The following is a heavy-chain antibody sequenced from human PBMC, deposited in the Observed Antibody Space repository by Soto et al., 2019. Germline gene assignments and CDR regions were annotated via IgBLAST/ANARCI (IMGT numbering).Heavy chain of an antibody. Sequence: QVQLVESGGGVVQPGRSLRLSCAASGFTFSSYGMHWVRQAPGKGLEWVAVICYGGSNEYYADSVKGRLTISRDNSKNTLYLQMNGLRAEDTAVYYCARDRGSIGEFCHFDYWAQGTLVTVSS. D-gene: IGHD3-16*01. CDR1: GFTFSSYG. CDR3: ARDRGSIGEFCHFDY. V-gene: IGHV3-33*01. CDR2: ICYGGSNE. J-gene: IGHJ4*02.